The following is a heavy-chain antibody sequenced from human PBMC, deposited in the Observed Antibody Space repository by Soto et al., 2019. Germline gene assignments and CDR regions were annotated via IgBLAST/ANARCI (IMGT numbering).Heavy chain of an antibody. CDR2: IIPIFGTA. D-gene: IGHD6-19*01. V-gene: IGHV1-69*13. CDR1: GGSFGSYA. J-gene: IGHJ6*02. CDR3: ARDSHSSGWYQTLYYYYGMDV. Sequence: SVKVSCKASGGSFGSYAISWVRQAPGQGLEWMGGIIPIFGTANYAQKFQGRVTITADESTSTAYMELSSLRSEDTAVYYCARDSHSSGWYQTLYYYYGMDVWGQGTTVTVSS.